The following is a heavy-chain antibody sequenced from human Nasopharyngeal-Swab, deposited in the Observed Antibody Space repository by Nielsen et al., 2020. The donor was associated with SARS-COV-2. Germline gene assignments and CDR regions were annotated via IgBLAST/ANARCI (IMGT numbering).Heavy chain of an antibody. CDR2: ISTDGGDT. Sequence: ESLKISHAASGFTFRDYVLHWVRPAPGTGLEYISAISTDGGDTYYADSVRGRFTISRDNSKNTLFLQMSSLRVEDTAVYYCVVVAAAGVPDYWGQGTLVTVSS. CDR1: GFTFRDYV. CDR3: VVVAAAGVPDY. D-gene: IGHD6-13*01. J-gene: IGHJ4*02. V-gene: IGHV3-64D*08.